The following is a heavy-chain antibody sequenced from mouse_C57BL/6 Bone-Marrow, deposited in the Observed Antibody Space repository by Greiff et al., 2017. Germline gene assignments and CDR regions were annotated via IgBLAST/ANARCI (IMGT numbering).Heavy chain of an antibody. CDR2: ISNGGGST. CDR3: ARFGSKAAWVAY. J-gene: IGHJ3*01. V-gene: IGHV5-12*01. D-gene: IGHD1-1*01. Sequence: EVKLMESGGGLVQPGGSLKLSCAASGFTFSDYYMYWVRQTPEKRLEWVAYISNGGGSTYYPDTVKGRFTISRDNAKNTLYLQMSRLKSEDTAMYYGARFGSKAAWVAYWGQGTLVTVSA. CDR1: GFTFSDYY.